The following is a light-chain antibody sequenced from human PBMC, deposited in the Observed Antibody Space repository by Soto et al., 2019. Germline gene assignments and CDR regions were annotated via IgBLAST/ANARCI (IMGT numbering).Light chain of an antibody. CDR2: YVS. CDR1: QSLSSW. CDR3: QQYNTYSRT. V-gene: IGKV1-5*01. J-gene: IGKJ1*01. Sequence: DIQMTQSPSTLSASVGDRVTITCRASQSLSSWLAWYQQKPGKAPKLLIYYVSSLESGVPSRFSGSGSGTEFTLTISSLQPDDFATYYCQQYNTYSRTFGQGTKV.